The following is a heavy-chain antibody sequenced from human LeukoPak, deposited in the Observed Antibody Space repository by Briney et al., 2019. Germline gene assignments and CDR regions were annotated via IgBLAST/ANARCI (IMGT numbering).Heavy chain of an antibody. Sequence: SKTLSLTCAVYGGSLSNYYWSWIRHPPGKGLEWIGEVHPYGHSNYNPSLESRVTISIDRSKNQLSLKIGSVTAADTAVYYCSRGRDQSKTGDFWGQGTLVTVSS. V-gene: IGHV4-34*01. D-gene: IGHD5-24*01. CDR1: GGSLSNYY. CDR2: VHPYGHS. CDR3: SRGRDQSKTGDF. J-gene: IGHJ4*02.